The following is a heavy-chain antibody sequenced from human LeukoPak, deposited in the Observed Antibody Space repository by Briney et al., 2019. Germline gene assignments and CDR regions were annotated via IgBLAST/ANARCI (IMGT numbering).Heavy chain of an antibody. V-gene: IGHV1-18*01. D-gene: IGHD6-19*01. Sequence: GASVKVSCKASGYTFTSYGISWVRQAPGQGLEWMGWISAYNGNTNYAQKLQGRVTMTTDTSTSTAYMELRSLRSDDTAVYYCAREFKDIAVAGTDYYYGMDVWGQGTTVTVSS. CDR1: GYTFTSYG. CDR3: AREFKDIAVAGTDYYYGMDV. CDR2: ISAYNGNT. J-gene: IGHJ6*02.